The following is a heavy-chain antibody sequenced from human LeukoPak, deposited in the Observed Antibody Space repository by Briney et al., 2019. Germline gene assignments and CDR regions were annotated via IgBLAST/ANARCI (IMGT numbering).Heavy chain of an antibody. V-gene: IGHV4-39*01. Sequence: SETLSLTCTVSGGSISNSFYYWGWIRQPPGKGLEWIGSINYSGSTYYNPSLKSRVTISVDTSKNQFSLKLSSVTAADTALYYCARQRWLVHNWFDPWGQGTLVTVSS. CDR3: ARQRWLVHNWFDP. CDR2: INYSGST. CDR1: GGSISNSFYY. J-gene: IGHJ5*02. D-gene: IGHD6-19*01.